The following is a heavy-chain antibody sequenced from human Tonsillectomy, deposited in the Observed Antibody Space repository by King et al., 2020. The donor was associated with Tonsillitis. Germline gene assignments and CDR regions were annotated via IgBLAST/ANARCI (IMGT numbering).Heavy chain of an antibody. V-gene: IGHV2-70*13. CDR3: ARMPTTHYGLDV. CDR1: GFSLTSTGMS. D-gene: IGHD3-16*01. CDR2: IDWDGDT. Sequence: TLKESGPALVEPTQTLTLTCTFSGFSLTSTGMSVNWIRQPPGKALEWLALIDWDGDTYYSTSLRARLTLSKGTSKNQVVLTMTNMDPVDTATYYCARMPTTHYGLDVWGQGTTVTVSS. J-gene: IGHJ6*02.